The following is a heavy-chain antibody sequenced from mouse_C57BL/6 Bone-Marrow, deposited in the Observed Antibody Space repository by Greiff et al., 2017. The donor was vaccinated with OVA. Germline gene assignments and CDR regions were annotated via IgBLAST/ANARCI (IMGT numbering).Heavy chain of an antibody. CDR2: ISDGGSYT. V-gene: IGHV5-4*03. J-gene: IGHJ1*03. CDR1: GFTFSSYA. CDR3: ARALYYYGSSLWYFDV. Sequence: DVMLVESGGGLVKPGGSLKLSCAASGFTFSSYAMSWVRQTPEKRLEWVATISDGGSYTYYPDNVKGRFTISRDNAKNNLYLQMSHLKSEDTAMYYCARALYYYGSSLWYFDVWGTGTTVTVSS. D-gene: IGHD1-1*01.